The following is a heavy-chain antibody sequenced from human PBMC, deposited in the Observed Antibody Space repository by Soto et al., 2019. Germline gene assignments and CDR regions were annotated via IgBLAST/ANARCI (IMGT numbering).Heavy chain of an antibody. J-gene: IGHJ4*02. CDR3: ARVTRLYYYDSTDYEGADY. CDR2: IYYTRST. CDR1: GGSISSGDYY. Sequence: QVQLQESGPGLVKPSQTLSLTCTVSGGSISSGDYYWVWIRQPPGQGLEWVGYIYYTRSTYYNPSLKSRVTISVDTSKNQFCLKLSSVTAADTAVYYCARVTRLYYYDSTDYEGADYWGQGTLVTVAS. V-gene: IGHV4-30-4*01. D-gene: IGHD3-22*01.